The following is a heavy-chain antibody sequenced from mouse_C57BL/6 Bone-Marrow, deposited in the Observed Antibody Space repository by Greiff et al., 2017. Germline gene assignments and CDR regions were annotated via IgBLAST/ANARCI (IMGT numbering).Heavy chain of an antibody. CDR3: TAEEVTAGLYDMDY. J-gene: IGHJ4*01. CDR1: GFNFTDDY. Sequence: VQLQQSGAELVRPGASVKLSCTASGFNFTDDYMHWVKQRPEQGLEWIGWIDPENGDTEYASKFQGKATITADTSSSTAYLQLSSLTSEDAAVSYCTAEEVTAGLYDMDYWGQGTSVTVSS. CDR2: IDPENGDT. V-gene: IGHV14-4*01. D-gene: IGHD2-2*01.